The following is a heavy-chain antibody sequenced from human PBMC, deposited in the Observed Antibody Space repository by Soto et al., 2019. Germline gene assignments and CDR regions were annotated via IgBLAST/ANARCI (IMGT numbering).Heavy chain of an antibody. D-gene: IGHD3-22*01. Sequence: QVQLQESGPGLVKPSQTLSLTCTVSGGSISSGDYYWSWIRQPPGKGLEWIGYIYYSGSTCYNPSLKSRVTISVDTSKNQFSLKLSSVTAADTTVYYCARVGEAFGLLVAPNFDYWGQGTLVTVSS. CDR2: IYYSGST. CDR1: GGSISSGDYY. V-gene: IGHV4-30-4*01. J-gene: IGHJ4*02. CDR3: ARVGEAFGLLVAPNFDY.